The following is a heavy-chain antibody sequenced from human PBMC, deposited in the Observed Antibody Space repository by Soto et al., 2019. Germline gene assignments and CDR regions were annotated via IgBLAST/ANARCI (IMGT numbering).Heavy chain of an antibody. J-gene: IGHJ6*02. CDR2: IIPIFGTE. V-gene: IGHV1-69*01. CDR1: GGTFSSHS. CDR3: STSVYCSTTRCYYYYGLDV. Sequence: QVQLVQSGAEVKKPGSSVKVSCKVSGGTFSSHSINWVRQAPGQGPEWMGGIIPIFGTENYAQKFQGRVTITADDSTSTAYMEVSSLTSEDTALYYCSTSVYCSTTRCYYYYGLDVWGQGTRVIVSS. D-gene: IGHD2-2*01.